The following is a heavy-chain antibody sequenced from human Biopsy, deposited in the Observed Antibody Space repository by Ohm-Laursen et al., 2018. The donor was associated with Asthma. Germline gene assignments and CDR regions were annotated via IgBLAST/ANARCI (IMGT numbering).Heavy chain of an antibody. D-gene: IGHD6-19*01. CDR2: ISYDGSSI. CDR3: AREGVAGTHIED. J-gene: IGHJ4*02. V-gene: IGHV3-30-3*01. Sequence: SLRLSCAATRFTYEMHWVRQAPGKGLEWVAVISYDGSSIYYADSVKGRFTISRDSSKNTLSLQMNSLTAEDTAVYYCAREGVAGTHIEDWGQGTLVTVSS. CDR1: RFTYE.